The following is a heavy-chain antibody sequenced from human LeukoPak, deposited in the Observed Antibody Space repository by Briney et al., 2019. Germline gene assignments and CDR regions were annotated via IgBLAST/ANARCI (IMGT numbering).Heavy chain of an antibody. D-gene: IGHD6-13*01. CDR1: GFTFSSYA. CDR2: ISSNGGST. CDR3: VKGASRQQLVFDY. Sequence: PGGSLRLSCSASGFTFSSYAMHWVRQAPGKGLEYVSAISSNGGSTYYADSVKGRFTISRDNSKNTLYLQMSSLRAEDTAVYYCVKGASRQQLVFDYWGQGTLVTVSS. J-gene: IGHJ4*02. V-gene: IGHV3-64D*06.